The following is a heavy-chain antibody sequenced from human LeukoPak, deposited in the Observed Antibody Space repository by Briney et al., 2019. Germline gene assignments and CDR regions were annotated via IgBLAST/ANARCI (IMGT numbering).Heavy chain of an antibody. J-gene: IGHJ6*04. CDR3: AKGHGAAVAGAYYYGMDV. CDR2: ISYDGSNK. V-gene: IGHV3-30*18. Sequence: GRSLRLSCAASGFIFSSYGMHWVRQAPGKGLEWVAVISYDGSNKYYADSVKGRFTISRDNSKNTLYLQMNSLRAEDTAVYYCAKGHGAAVAGAYYYGMDVWGKGTTVTVSS. CDR1: GFIFSSYG. D-gene: IGHD6-19*01.